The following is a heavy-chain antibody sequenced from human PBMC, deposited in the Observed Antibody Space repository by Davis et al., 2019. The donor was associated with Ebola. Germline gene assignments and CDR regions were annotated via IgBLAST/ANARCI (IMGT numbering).Heavy chain of an antibody. V-gene: IGHV3-30*03. J-gene: IGHJ4*02. CDR1: GFTFSSYG. CDR2: ISYDGSNK. D-gene: IGHD2-2*01. CDR3: AREGLGLGYCLSTSCPMDY. Sequence: PGGSLRLSCAASGFTFSSYGMHWVRQAPGKGLEWVAVISYDGSNKYYADSVKGRFTISRDNSKNTLYLQMNSLRAEDTAVYYCAREGLGLGYCLSTSCPMDYWGQGTLVTVSS.